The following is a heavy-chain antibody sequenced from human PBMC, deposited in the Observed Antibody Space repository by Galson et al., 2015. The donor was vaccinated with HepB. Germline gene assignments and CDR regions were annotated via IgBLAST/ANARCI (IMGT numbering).Heavy chain of an antibody. V-gene: IGHV3-23*01. CDR2: ISGGGRT. Sequence: SLRLSCAASGFSFSNYAMNWVCQAPGKGLEWVSAISGGGRTYYADSVKGRFTISRDTSNSTPNLQMKSLRAADTAVYYCAKGPYYDFWSGYYGWYFDFWGQGTLVTVSS. D-gene: IGHD3-3*01. CDR3: AKGPYYDFWSGYYGWYFDF. J-gene: IGHJ4*02. CDR1: GFSFSNYA.